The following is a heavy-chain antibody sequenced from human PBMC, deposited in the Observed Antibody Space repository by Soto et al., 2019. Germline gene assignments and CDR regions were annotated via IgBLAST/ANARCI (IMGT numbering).Heavy chain of an antibody. CDR1: GGSISSSSYY. D-gene: IGHD3-10*01. J-gene: IGHJ4*02. CDR2: IYYSGST. Sequence: PSETLSLTCTVSGGSISSSSYYWGWIRQPPGKGLEWIGSIYYSGSTYYNPSLKSRVTISVDTSKNQFSLKLSSVTAADTAVYYCARMWPSYYCDDWGQGTLVTVSS. V-gene: IGHV4-39*01. CDR3: ARMWPSYYCDD.